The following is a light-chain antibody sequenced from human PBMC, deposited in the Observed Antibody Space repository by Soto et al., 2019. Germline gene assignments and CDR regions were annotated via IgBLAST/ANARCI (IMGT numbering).Light chain of an antibody. CDR2: AAS. V-gene: IGKV1-9*01. CDR1: QGISSY. Sequence: DILLTQSPSFLSASVGDRVTITCRASQGISSYLAWYQQKPGKAPKLLIYAASTLQSGVPSRFSGSGSGTEFTLTISSLQPEDFATYYCQQLNSYPWTFGQGTKAEIK. J-gene: IGKJ1*01. CDR3: QQLNSYPWT.